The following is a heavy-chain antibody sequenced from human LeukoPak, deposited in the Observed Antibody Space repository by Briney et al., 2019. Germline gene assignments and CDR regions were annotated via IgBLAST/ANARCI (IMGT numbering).Heavy chain of an antibody. CDR3: TRGSSGRRDN. D-gene: IGHD6-19*01. CDR2: MNPNSGNT. V-gene: IGHV1-8*01. Sequence: GASVTVSFKAFVYTFTSCDINWVRQATGQGREWMGWMNPNSGNTGYGQSFQGRITMTRDISIGTAYMELSNLTSEDTAIYYCTRGSSGRRDNWGQGTLVTVSA. J-gene: IGHJ4*02. CDR1: VYTFTSCD.